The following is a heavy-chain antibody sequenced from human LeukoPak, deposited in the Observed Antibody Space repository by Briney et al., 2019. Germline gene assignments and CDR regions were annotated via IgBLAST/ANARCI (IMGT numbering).Heavy chain of an antibody. CDR2: IYYSGST. J-gene: IGHJ4*02. Sequence: SETLSLTCTVSGGSISSGGYYWSWIRQHPGKGLEWIGYIYYSGSTYYNPSLKSRVTISVDTSKNQFSLKLSSVTAADTAVYYCARDSHGRFGKAYYFDYWGQGTLVTVSS. CDR1: GGSISSGGYY. CDR3: ARDSHGRFGKAYYFDY. D-gene: IGHD3-3*01. V-gene: IGHV4-30-4*08.